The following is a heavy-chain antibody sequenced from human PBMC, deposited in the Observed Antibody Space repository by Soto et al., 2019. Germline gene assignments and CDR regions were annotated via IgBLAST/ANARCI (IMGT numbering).Heavy chain of an antibody. CDR3: AKDVEGGSLFRGAFDY. V-gene: IGHV3-23*01. D-gene: IGHD1-26*01. CDR2: ISASGGAT. Sequence: EVELLESGGGLVQPGGSLRLSCVASRFTFTSYAMSWVRQAPGKGLEWVAAISASGGATIHADSVKGRLTISRDNSKNTLYLKMNSLRAEETAVYYCAKDVEGGSLFRGAFDYWGQGTQVTVSS. CDR1: RFTFTSYA. J-gene: IGHJ4*02.